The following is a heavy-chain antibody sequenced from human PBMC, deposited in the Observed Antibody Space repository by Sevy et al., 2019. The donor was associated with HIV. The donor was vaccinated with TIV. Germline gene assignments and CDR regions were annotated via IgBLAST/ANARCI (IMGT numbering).Heavy chain of an antibody. J-gene: IGHJ4*02. CDR1: GFTYSSYG. CDR2: IWYDGSNK. Sequence: GSLRLSCAASGFTYSSYGMHWVRQAPGKGLEWVAVIWYDGSNKEYADSVKGRFTISRDNSKNTLYLQMNSLRAEDTAVYYCARDGRGIVVVPAATSYFDYWGQGTLVIVSS. D-gene: IGHD2-2*01. CDR3: ARDGRGIVVVPAATSYFDY. V-gene: IGHV3-33*01.